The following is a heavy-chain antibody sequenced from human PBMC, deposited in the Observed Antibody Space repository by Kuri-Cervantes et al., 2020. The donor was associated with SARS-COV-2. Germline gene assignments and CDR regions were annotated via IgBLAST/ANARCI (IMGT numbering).Heavy chain of an antibody. CDR3: ARDRGQLGIGVYYYYYMDV. J-gene: IGHJ6*03. CDR2: IIPIFGTA. V-gene: IGHV1-69*05. CDR1: GGTFSSSA. D-gene: IGHD7-27*01. Sequence: SVKVFCKASGGTFSSSAISWVRQAPGHGLEWMGGIIPIFGTANYAQKFQGRVTITTDESTSTAYMELCSLRSEDTAVYYCARDRGQLGIGVYYYYYMDVWGKGTTVTVSS.